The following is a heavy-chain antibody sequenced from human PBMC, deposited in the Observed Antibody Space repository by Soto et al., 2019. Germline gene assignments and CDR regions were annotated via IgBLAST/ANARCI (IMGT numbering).Heavy chain of an antibody. J-gene: IGHJ6*02. V-gene: IGHV3-48*03. CDR2: ISSSGSTI. CDR1: GFTFSSYE. Sequence: HPVGSLRLSCAASGFTFSSYEMNWVRQAPGKGLEWVSYISSSGSTIYYADSVKGRFTISRDNAKNSLYLQMNSLRAEDTAVYYCASNGEFHYYGMDVWGQGTTVTVSS. CDR3: ASNGEFHYYGMDV. D-gene: IGHD3-10*01.